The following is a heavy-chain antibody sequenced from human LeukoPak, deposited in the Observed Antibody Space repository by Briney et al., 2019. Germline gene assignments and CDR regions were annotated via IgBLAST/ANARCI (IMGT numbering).Heavy chain of an antibody. J-gene: IGHJ2*01. CDR1: IGSISSYY. CDR2: MYTSGSP. V-gene: IGHV4-4*07. D-gene: IGHD4-17*01. Sequence: SETLSLTCTVSIGSISSYYWNWIRQPAGKGLEWMGRMYTSGSPNYNPSLMRRVTMSVDTSKNQFSLKLSSVTAADTAVYYCARTSYGDHWYFDLWGGGTLVTVSS. CDR3: ARTSYGDHWYFDL.